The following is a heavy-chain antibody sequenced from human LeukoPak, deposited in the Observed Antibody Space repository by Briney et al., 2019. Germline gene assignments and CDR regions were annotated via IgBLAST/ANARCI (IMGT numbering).Heavy chain of an antibody. CDR2: INSDASSR. V-gene: IGHV3-74*01. D-gene: IGHD1-14*01. CDR1: GFTFSSYW. CDR3: ARDWRGDSRNYYYYYMDV. J-gene: IGHJ6*03. Sequence: GGSLRLSCAAFGFTFSSYWMHWVRQAPGKGLVWVSRINSDASSRSYADFVKGRFTISRDNAKNTLYLQMNSLRAEDTAIYYCARDWRGDSRNYYYYYMDVWGKGTTVTVSS.